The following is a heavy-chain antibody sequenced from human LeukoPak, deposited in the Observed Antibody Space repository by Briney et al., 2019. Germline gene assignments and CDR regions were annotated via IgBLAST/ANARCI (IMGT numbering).Heavy chain of an antibody. CDR3: ARDWIAAPSGVGWFDP. CDR1: GGTFSSYA. Sequence: GASVKVSCKASGGTFSSYAISWVRQAPGQGLEWMGGIIPIFGTANYAQKFQGRVTITADKSTSTAYMELSSLRSEDTAVYYCARDWIAAPSGVGWFDPWGQGTLVTVSS. V-gene: IGHV1-69*06. J-gene: IGHJ5*02. D-gene: IGHD6-13*01. CDR2: IIPIFGTA.